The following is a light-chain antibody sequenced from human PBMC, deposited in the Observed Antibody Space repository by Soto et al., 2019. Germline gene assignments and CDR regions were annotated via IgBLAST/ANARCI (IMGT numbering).Light chain of an antibody. J-gene: IGKJ1*01. V-gene: IGKV2-28*01. CDR3: MQGLQTPWT. CDR2: LGS. Sequence: DLVMTQSPLSLPVTPGEPASISCRSSQSLLHSNGYNYADWYLQKPGQSPQLLIYLGSNRASGVPDRFSGSGSGTDFTLKISRVAAEDVGVYYCMQGLQTPWTFGQGTKVEI. CDR1: QSLLHSNGYNY.